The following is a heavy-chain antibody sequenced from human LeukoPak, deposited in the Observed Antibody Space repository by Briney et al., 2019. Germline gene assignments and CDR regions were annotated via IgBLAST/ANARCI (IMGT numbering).Heavy chain of an antibody. V-gene: IGHV1-69*06. D-gene: IGHD2-21*02. J-gene: IGHJ4*02. CDR1: GGTFSSYA. CDR3: AREGIHCGGDCDSDY. Sequence: SVKVSCKASGGTFSSYAISWVRQAPGQGLEWMGGIIPIFGTANYAQKFQGRVTITADKSTSTAYMELSSLRSEDTAVYYCAREGIHCGGDCDSDYWGQGTLVTVSS. CDR2: IIPIFGTA.